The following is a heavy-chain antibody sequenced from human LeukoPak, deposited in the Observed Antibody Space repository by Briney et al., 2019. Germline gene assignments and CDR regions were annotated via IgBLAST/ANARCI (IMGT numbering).Heavy chain of an antibody. D-gene: IGHD6-13*01. Sequence: GGSLRLSCAASGFTFSSYAMHWVRQAPGKGLEWVAVISYDGSNKYYADSVKGRFTISRDNSKNTLYLQMNSLRAEDTAVYYCAGDYSSSWYRYYYGMDVWGKGTTVTVSS. J-gene: IGHJ6*04. V-gene: IGHV3-30*04. CDR1: GFTFSSYA. CDR3: AGDYSSSWYRYYYGMDV. CDR2: ISYDGSNK.